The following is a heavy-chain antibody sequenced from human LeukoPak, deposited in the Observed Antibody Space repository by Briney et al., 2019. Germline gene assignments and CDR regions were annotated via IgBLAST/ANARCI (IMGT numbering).Heavy chain of an antibody. CDR2: ISYDGSNK. V-gene: IGHV3-30-3*01. CDR1: GFTFNTYS. J-gene: IGHJ3*02. D-gene: IGHD2-2*01. CDR3: ARDGFNNVRIVVVPAAIAFDI. Sequence: GGSLRLSCVASGFTFNTYSMHWVRQAPGKGLEWVAVISYDGSNKYYADSVKGRFTISRDNSKNTLYLQMNSLRAEDTAVYYCARDGFNNVRIVVVPAAIAFDIWGQGTMVTVSS.